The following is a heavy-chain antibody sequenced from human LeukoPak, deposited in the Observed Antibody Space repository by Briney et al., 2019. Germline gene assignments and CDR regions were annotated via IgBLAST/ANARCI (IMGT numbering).Heavy chain of an antibody. Sequence: PSETLSLTCAVSGYSISSGYYWGWIRQPAGKGLEWIGRIYTSGSTNYNPSLKSRVTISVDTSKNQFSLKLSSVTAADTAVYYCARGYALGPYYFDYWGQGTLVTVSS. J-gene: IGHJ4*02. CDR3: ARGYALGPYYFDY. D-gene: IGHD5-12*01. CDR1: GYSISSGYY. V-gene: IGHV4-61*02. CDR2: IYTSGST.